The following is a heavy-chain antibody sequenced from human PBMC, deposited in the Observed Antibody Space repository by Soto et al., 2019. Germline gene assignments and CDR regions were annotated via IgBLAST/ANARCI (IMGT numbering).Heavy chain of an antibody. D-gene: IGHD6-13*01. Sequence: PSETLSLTCSVSGGSISDYYWSWIRQSPEKGLEYIAYSSYGGSTNYNPSLKSRVTISEDTSKSQFSLKVNSMTAADTAVYYCARYRREAVAGYTLDNWGQGILVTVSS. CDR1: GGSISDYY. CDR3: ARYRREAVAGYTLDN. V-gene: IGHV4-59*01. CDR2: SSYGGST. J-gene: IGHJ4*02.